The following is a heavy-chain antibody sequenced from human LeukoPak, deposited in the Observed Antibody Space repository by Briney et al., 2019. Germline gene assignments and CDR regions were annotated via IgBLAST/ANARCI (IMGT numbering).Heavy chain of an antibody. CDR1: GFTFSSYA. Sequence: SGGSLRLSCAASGFTFSSYAMTWVRQAPGKGLEWVSAISGSGGSTYYADSVKGRFTISRDNSQNTLYLQMNSLRVEDTAVYYCAKPYRVIRNAFDIRGQGTKVTVSS. CDR2: ISGSGGST. J-gene: IGHJ3*02. V-gene: IGHV3-23*01. D-gene: IGHD3-22*01. CDR3: AKPYRVIRNAFDI.